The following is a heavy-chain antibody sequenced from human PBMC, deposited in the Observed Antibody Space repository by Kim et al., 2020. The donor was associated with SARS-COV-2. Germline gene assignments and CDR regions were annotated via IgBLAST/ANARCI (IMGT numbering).Heavy chain of an antibody. D-gene: IGHD5-12*01. J-gene: IGHJ4*02. Sequence: GGSLRLSCAASGFTFSSYGMHWVRQAPGKGLEWVAVISYDGSNKFYADSVEGRFTISRDNSKNTLYLQMNSLRAEDTSVYYCAKELRRQRWLQSGGVGFVDYWGQGTLVTVSS. CDR3: AKELRRQRWLQSGGVGFVDY. CDR1: GFTFSSYG. V-gene: IGHV3-30*18. CDR2: ISYDGSNK.